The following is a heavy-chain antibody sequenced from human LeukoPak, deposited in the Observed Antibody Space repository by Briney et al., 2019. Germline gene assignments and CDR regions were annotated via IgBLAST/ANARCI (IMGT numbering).Heavy chain of an antibody. D-gene: IGHD3-3*01. J-gene: IGHJ4*02. CDR2: IRSSSSYI. Sequence: GGSLRLSCAASGFSFSSYTMNWVRQAPGKGLEWVSSIRSSSSYIYYADSLKGRFTISRDNAKSSLYLQMNSLRAEDTAVYYCARDGTWSGYHWDCWGQGTLVTVSS. CDR3: ARDGTWSGYHWDC. V-gene: IGHV3-21*01. CDR1: GFSFSSYT.